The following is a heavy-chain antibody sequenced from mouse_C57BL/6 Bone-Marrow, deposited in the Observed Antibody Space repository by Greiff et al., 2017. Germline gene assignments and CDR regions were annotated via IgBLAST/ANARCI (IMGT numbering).Heavy chain of an antibody. CDR1: GFTFSDYY. CDR3: ARHSYGSSYPFAY. D-gene: IGHD1-1*01. Sequence: DVMLVESGGGLVQPGGSLKLSCAASGFTFSDYYMYWVRQTPEKRLEWVAYISNGGGSTYYPDTVKGRFTISRDNAKNTLYLQMSRLKSEDTAMYYCARHSYGSSYPFAYWGQGTLVTVSA. CDR2: ISNGGGST. V-gene: IGHV5-12*01. J-gene: IGHJ3*01.